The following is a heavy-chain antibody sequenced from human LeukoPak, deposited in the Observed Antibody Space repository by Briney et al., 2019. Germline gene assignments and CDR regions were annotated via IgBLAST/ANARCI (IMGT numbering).Heavy chain of an antibody. CDR1: GFTFSSYS. CDR2: ISSSSNTI. CDR3: AREGGVIDY. D-gene: IGHD3-16*02. V-gene: IGHV3-48*04. J-gene: IGHJ4*02. Sequence: PGGSLRLSCAASGFTFSSYSMNGVRQAPGKGVECVSYISSSSNTIYYAGSVKGRFTISRDNAKNPLYLQMNSPRAEDTAEYYCAREGGVIDYWGQGTLVTVSS.